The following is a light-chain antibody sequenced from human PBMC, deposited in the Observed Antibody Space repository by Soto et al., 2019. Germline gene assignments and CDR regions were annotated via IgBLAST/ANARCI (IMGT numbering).Light chain of an antibody. CDR2: GVT. CDR3: LSHRGGDSHV. Sequence: QSALTQPASVSGSPGQSITISCTGTSRDVGGYNHVSWYQQYPGKAPKLMIYGVTNRPSGVSNRFSGSKTGNTASLTISGLQAEDEAYYYSLSHRGGDSHVFGTGTKLTVL. CDR1: SRDVGGYNH. J-gene: IGLJ1*01. V-gene: IGLV2-14*01.